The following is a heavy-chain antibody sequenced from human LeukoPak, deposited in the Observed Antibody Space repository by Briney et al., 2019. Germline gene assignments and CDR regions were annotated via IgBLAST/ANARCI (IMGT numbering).Heavy chain of an antibody. Sequence: GGSLRLSCAASGFTFSDYYMSWIRQAPGKGLEWVSYISSSGSTIYYADSVKGRFTISRDNAKNSLYLQMNSLRAEDTAVYYCARAQRRITMVRGVIRYFDYWGQGTLVTVSS. CDR1: GFTFSDYY. V-gene: IGHV3-11*01. D-gene: IGHD3-10*01. CDR2: ISSSGSTI. J-gene: IGHJ4*02. CDR3: ARAQRRITMVRGVIRYFDY.